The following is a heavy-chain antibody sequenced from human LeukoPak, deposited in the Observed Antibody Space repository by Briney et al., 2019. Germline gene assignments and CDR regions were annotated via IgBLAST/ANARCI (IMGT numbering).Heavy chain of an antibody. CDR1: GGSISSYY. CDR2: IYYSGST. D-gene: IGHD3-3*01. J-gene: IGHJ4*02. CDR3: ARVDYDFWSGYLFDY. Sequence: RSETLSLTCTVSGGSISSYYWSWIRQPPGKGLEWTGYIYYSGSTNYNPSLKSRVTISVDTSKNQFSLKLSSVTAADTAVYYCARVDYDFWSGYLFDYWGQGTLVTVSS. V-gene: IGHV4-59*01.